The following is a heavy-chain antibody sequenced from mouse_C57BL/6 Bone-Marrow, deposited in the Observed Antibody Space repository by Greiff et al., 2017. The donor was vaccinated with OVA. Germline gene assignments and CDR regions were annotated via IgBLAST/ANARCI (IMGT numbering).Heavy chain of an antibody. J-gene: IGHJ2*01. Sequence: VQLQQPGAELVMPGASVKLSCKASGYTFTSYWMHWVKQRPGQGLEWIGEIDPSDSYTNYNQKFKGKSTLTVDKSSSTAYMQLISLTSEDSAVYYCARSDVYYFDYWGQGTTLTVSS. CDR2: IDPSDSYT. CDR3: ARSDVYYFDY. CDR1: GYTFTSYW. V-gene: IGHV1-69*01.